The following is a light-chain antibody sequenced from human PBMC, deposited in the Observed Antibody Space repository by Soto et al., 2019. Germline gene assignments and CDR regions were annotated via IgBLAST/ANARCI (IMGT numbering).Light chain of an antibody. CDR2: DVN. J-gene: IGLJ1*01. CDR3: SSYSTTNILV. CDR1: MSDVGAYEH. V-gene: IGLV2-14*03. Sequence: QRSLTQTASVSGSPGQSFTISCTGAMSDVGAYEHVSWYQQHPGRAPKLILYDVNNRPSGVSHHFSGSTSGNTASLVISGLQANDEADYYCSSYSTTNILVFGSGTKVTVL.